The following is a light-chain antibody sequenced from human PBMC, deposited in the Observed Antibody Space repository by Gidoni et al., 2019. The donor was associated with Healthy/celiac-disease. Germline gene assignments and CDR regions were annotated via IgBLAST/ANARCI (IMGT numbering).Light chain of an antibody. CDR1: QGISSY. Sequence: AIRMTQSPSSFSASTGARGTITCRASQGISSYLAWYQQKPGKAPKLLIYAASTLQSEVPSRFSGSGSGTDFTLTISDLQSEDFATCYCRQYYSYPLTFGGGTKVEIK. CDR2: AAS. J-gene: IGKJ4*01. V-gene: IGKV1-8*01. CDR3: RQYYSYPLT.